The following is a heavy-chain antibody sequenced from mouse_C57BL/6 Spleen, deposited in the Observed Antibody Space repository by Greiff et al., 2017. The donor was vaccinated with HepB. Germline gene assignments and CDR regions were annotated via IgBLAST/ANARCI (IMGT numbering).Heavy chain of an antibody. Sequence: QVQLQQPGAELVMPGASVKLSCKASGYTFTSYWMPWVKQRPGQGLEWIGEIDPSDSYTNYNQKFKGKSTLTVDKSSSTAYMQLSSLTSEDSAVYYCATTAQATWFAYWGQGTLVTVSA. CDR1: GYTFTSYW. J-gene: IGHJ3*01. CDR3: ATTAQATWFAY. V-gene: IGHV1-69*01. CDR2: IDPSDSYT. D-gene: IGHD3-2*02.